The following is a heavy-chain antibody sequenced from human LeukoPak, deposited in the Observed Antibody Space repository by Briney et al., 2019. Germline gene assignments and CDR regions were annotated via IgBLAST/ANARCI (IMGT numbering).Heavy chain of an antibody. Sequence: APVKVSCKASGYTFTSYGISWVRQAPGQGLEWMGWISAYNGNTNYAQKLQGRVTMTTDTSTSTAYMELRSLRSDDTAVYYCTRDWPYDSSGYFAGPWGQGTLVTVSS. CDR1: GYTFTSYG. J-gene: IGHJ5*02. CDR2: ISAYNGNT. CDR3: TRDWPYDSSGYFAGP. V-gene: IGHV1-18*01. D-gene: IGHD3-22*01.